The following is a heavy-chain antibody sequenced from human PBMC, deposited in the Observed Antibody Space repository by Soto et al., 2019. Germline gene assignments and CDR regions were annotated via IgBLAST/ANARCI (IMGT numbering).Heavy chain of an antibody. J-gene: IGHJ5*02. CDR2: INAGNGNT. D-gene: IGHD3-22*01. V-gene: IGHV1-3*01. Sequence: ASVKVSCKASGYTFTSYAMHWVRQAPGQRLEWMGWINAGNGNTKYSQKFQGRVTITRDTSASTAYMELSSLRSEDTAVYYCARDWIALRYYYDSSGYKVWFDPWGQGTLVTVSS. CDR3: ARDWIALRYYYDSSGYKVWFDP. CDR1: GYTFTSYA.